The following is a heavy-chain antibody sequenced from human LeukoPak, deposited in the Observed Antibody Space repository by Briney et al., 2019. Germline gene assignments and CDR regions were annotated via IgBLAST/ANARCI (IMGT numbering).Heavy chain of an antibody. CDR3: AKDYSLTNDGYYYGMDV. CDR2: ISGDGGST. V-gene: IGHV3-43*02. Sequence: PGGSLRLSCAASGFTFDDYAMHWVRQAPGKGLEGVSLISGDGGSTYYADSVKGRFTISRDNSKNSLYLQMNSLRTEDTALYYCAKDYSLTNDGYYYGMDVWGQGTTVTVSS. J-gene: IGHJ6*02. CDR1: GFTFDDYA. D-gene: IGHD2-8*01.